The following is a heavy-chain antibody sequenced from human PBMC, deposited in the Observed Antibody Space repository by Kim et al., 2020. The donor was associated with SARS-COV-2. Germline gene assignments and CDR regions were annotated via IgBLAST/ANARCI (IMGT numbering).Heavy chain of an antibody. V-gene: IGHV3-11*06. CDR3: ARVPYGSEYYDYYYYGMDV. J-gene: IGHJ6*02. D-gene: IGHD3-16*01. Sequence: GGSLRLSCAASGFTFSDYYMSWIRQAPGKGLEWVSYISSSSSYTNYADSVKGRFTISRDNAKNSLYLQMNSLRAEDTAVYYCARVPYGSEYYDYYYYGMDVWGQGTTVTVSS. CDR2: ISSSSSYT. CDR1: GFTFSDYY.